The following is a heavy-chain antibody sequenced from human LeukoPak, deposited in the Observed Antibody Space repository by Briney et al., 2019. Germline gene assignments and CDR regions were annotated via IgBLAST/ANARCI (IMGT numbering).Heavy chain of an antibody. V-gene: IGHV3-66*01. CDR2: IYAGGST. CDR1: GFRFTNDY. Sequence: GGSLRLSCAVSGFRFTNDYMNWVRQAPGKGLEWVPIIYAGGSTYYADSVKGRFTISRDSSNNTLFLQMSNLRADDSGLYYCATDIRSSPLGFWGHGTLVTVSS. D-gene: IGHD3-9*01. J-gene: IGHJ4*01. CDR3: ATDIRSSPLGF.